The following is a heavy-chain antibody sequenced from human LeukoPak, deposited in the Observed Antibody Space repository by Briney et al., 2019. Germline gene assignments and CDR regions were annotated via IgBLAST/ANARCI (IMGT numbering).Heavy chain of an antibody. CDR3: ARERETYYYYYMDV. CDR2: INPNSGGT. Sequence: GASMKVSSKAYGYTFTGYYMQWVRQAPGQGHEWMAWINPNSGGTNYAQKFQGRVTMTRDTSISTAYMELSRLRSDDTAVYYCARERETYYYYYMDVWGKGTTVTVSS. V-gene: IGHV1-2*02. J-gene: IGHJ6*03. CDR1: GYTFTGYY.